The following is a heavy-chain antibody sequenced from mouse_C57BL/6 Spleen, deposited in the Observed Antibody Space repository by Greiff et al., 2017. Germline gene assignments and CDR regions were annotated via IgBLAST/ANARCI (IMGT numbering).Heavy chain of an antibody. CDR3: ARRNDYAWYFDV. CDR1: GYAFSSYW. J-gene: IGHJ1*03. D-gene: IGHD2-4*01. V-gene: IGHV1-80*01. Sequence: VQLQQSGAELVKPGASVKISCKASGYAFSSYWMNWVKQRPGKGLEGIGQIYPGDGDTNYNGKFKGKATLTADKSSSTAYMQLSSLTSEDSAVYFCARRNDYAWYFDVWGTGTTVTVSS. CDR2: IYPGDGDT.